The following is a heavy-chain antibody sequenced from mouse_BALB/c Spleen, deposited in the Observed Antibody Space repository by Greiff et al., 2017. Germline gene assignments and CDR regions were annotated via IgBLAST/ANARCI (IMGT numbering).Heavy chain of an antibody. Sequence: QVQLQQSGPELVKPGASVKISCKASGYSFTSYYIHWVKQRPGQGLEWIGWIFPGSGNTKYNEKFKGKATLTADTSSSTAYMQLSSLTSEDSAVYFCARGGGNYVDYYAMDYWGQGTSVTVSS. D-gene: IGHD2-1*01. CDR3: ARGGGNYVDYYAMDY. V-gene: IGHV1-66*01. CDR2: IFPGSGNT. J-gene: IGHJ4*01. CDR1: GYSFTSYY.